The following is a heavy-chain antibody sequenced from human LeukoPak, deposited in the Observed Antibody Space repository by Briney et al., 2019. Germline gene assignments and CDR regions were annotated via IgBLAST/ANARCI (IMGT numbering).Heavy chain of an antibody. D-gene: IGHD3-9*01. CDR2: FDPEDGET. V-gene: IGHV1-24*01. J-gene: IGHJ4*02. Sequence: ASVKVSCKVSGYTLTELSMHWVRQAPGKGLEWMGGFDPEDGETIYAQKFQGRVTMTEDTSTDTAYMELSSLRPEDTAVYYCATVKYYDILTGYYSSPYYFDYWGQGTLVTVSS. CDR1: GYTLTELS. CDR3: ATVKYYDILTGYYSSPYYFDY.